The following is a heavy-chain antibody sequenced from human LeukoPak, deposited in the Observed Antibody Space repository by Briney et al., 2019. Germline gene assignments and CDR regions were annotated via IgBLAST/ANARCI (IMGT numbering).Heavy chain of an antibody. CDR2: IYSGGNT. J-gene: IGHJ4*02. CDR1: GFTVNGNY. D-gene: IGHD2-15*01. CDR3: ATDTIPPYCSGGSCYAYGY. V-gene: IGHV3-53*05. Sequence: PGGSLRLSCAASGFTVNGNYMSWVRQAPGKGLEWVSLIYSGGNTYYAASVKGRFTISRDNSKNTLYLQMNSLRSEDTAVYYCATDTIPPYCSGGSCYAYGYWGQGTLVTVSS.